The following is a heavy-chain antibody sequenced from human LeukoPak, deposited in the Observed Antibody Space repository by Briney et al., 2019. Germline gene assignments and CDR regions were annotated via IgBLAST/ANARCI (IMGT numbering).Heavy chain of an antibody. D-gene: IGHD2-21*01. CDR1: GFTFSSYG. CDR3: ARGGGGGYFGAFDI. V-gene: IGHV3-33*01. J-gene: IGHJ3*02. CDR2: IWFDGSNK. Sequence: PGRSLRLSCAVSGFTFSSYGMHWVRQAPGKGLEWVAVIWFDGSNKYYADSVKGRFTISRDNSKNTLYLQMNSLRAEDTAVYYCARGGGGGYFGAFDIWGQGTMVTVSS.